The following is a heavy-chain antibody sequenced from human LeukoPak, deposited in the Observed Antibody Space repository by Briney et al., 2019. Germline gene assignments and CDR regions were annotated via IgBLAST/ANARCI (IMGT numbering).Heavy chain of an antibody. CDR3: ARDIVGATKVGY. V-gene: IGHV3-21*01. J-gene: IGHJ4*02. Sequence: GSLRLSCAASGFTFSSYSMNWVRQAPGRGLEWVSSISSSSSYIYYADSVKGRFTISRDNAKNSLYPQMNSLRAEDTAVYYCARDIVGATKVGYWGQGTLVTVSS. CDR1: GFTFSSYS. D-gene: IGHD1-26*01. CDR2: ISSSSSYI.